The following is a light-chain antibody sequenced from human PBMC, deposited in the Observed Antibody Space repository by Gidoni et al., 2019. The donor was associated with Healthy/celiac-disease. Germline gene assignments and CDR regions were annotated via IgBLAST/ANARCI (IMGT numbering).Light chain of an antibody. Sequence: DIQMTQSPSSLSASVGDRVTITCRASQSISSYLNWYQQKPGKAPKLLIYGASSLQSGVPSRFSGSGSGTDFTLTISSLQPEDFATYYCQQSYSTPRTFGQXTKVEIK. V-gene: IGKV1-39*01. CDR1: QSISSY. CDR2: GAS. J-gene: IGKJ1*01. CDR3: QQSYSTPRT.